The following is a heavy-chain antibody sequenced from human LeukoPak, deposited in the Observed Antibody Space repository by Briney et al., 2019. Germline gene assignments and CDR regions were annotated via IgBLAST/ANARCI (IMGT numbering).Heavy chain of an antibody. CDR2: ISYDGSNK. CDR3: ARDGRLRVLYY. V-gene: IGHV3-30-3*01. CDR1: GFTFSSYA. D-gene: IGHD5-12*01. Sequence: PGGSLRLSCAASGFTFSSYAMHWVRQAPGKGLEWVAVISYDGSNKYYADSVKGRFTISRDNSKNTLYLQMNSLRAEDTAVYYCARDGRLRVLYYWGQGTLVTVSS. J-gene: IGHJ4*02.